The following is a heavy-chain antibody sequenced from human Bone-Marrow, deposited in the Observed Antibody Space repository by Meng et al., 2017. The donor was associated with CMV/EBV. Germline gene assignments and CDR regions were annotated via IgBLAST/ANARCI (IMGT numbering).Heavy chain of an antibody. D-gene: IGHD2-2*01. CDR2: ISSSSSYI. Sequence: GGSLRLSCAASGLTFSSYSMNWVRQAPGKGLEWVSSISSSSSYIYYADSVKGRFTISRDNAKNSLYLQMNSLRAEDTAVYYCARDIVVVPAATTLNYYYGMDVWGQGTTVTVSS. V-gene: IGHV3-21*01. J-gene: IGHJ6*02. CDR1: GLTFSSYS. CDR3: ARDIVVVPAATTLNYYYGMDV.